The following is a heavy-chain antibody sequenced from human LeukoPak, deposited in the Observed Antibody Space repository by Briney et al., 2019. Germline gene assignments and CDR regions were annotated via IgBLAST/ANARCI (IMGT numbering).Heavy chain of an antibody. D-gene: IGHD3-3*01. CDR1: GYTLTELS. CDR2: FDPDDGET. Sequence: ASVKVSCKVSGYTLTELSMHWVRQAPGKGLEWMGGFDPDDGETIYAQKFQGRVTMTEDTSTDTAYMELSSLRPEDTAVYYCATVQILEWFVFDYWGQGTLVTVSS. CDR3: ATVQILEWFVFDY. V-gene: IGHV1-24*01. J-gene: IGHJ4*02.